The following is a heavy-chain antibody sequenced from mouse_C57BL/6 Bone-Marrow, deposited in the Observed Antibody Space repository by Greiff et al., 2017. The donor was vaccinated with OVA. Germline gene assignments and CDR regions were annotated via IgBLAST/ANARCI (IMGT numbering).Heavy chain of an antibody. CDR2: ISSGSSTI. J-gene: IGHJ1*03. V-gene: IGHV5-17*01. CDR1: GFTFSDYG. Sequence: EVQLVESGGGLVKPGGSLKLSCAASGFTFSDYGMHWVRQAPEKGLEWVAYISSGSSTIYYADTVKCRFTISRDNAKNTLCLQMTRLRSEDTAMYYCARHSWYFDVWGTGTTVTVSS. CDR3: ARHSWYFDV.